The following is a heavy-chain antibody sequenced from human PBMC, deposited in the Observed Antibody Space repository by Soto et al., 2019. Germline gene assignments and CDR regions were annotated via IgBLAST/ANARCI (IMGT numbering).Heavy chain of an antibody. CDR3: AKGRVTPSPLKGVIAAAGPADAFDI. CDR1: GFTFSSYA. D-gene: IGHD6-13*01. CDR2: ISGSGGST. V-gene: IGHV3-23*01. J-gene: IGHJ3*02. Sequence: GGSLRLSCAASGFTFSSYAMSWVRQAPGKGLEWVSAISGSGGSTYYADSVKGRFTISRDNSKNTLYLQMNSLRAEDTAVYYCAKGRVTPSPLKGVIAAAGPADAFDIWGQGTMVTVSS.